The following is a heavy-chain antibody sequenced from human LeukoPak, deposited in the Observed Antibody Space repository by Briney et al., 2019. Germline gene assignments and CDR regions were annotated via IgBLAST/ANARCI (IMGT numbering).Heavy chain of an antibody. Sequence: SETLSLTCTVSGGSISSSSYYWGWIRQPPGKGLEWIGNIYYSGSTYYNPSLKSRVTISVDKSKNQFSLKLSSVTAADTAVYYCATGYSSSSHYWGQGTLVTVSS. CDR1: GGSISSSSYY. CDR2: IYYSGST. CDR3: ATGYSSSSHY. J-gene: IGHJ4*02. D-gene: IGHD6-6*01. V-gene: IGHV4-39*07.